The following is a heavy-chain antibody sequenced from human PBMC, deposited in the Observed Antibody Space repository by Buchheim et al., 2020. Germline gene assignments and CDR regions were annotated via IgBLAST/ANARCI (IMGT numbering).Heavy chain of an antibody. Sequence: QVHLVQSGAEVKKPGASVRVSCKASGNTFSSHHVHWVRQAPGQGLEWLGIMDPGGGSTINAQNFQGRVTMTRDTSTSTAHMELSSLTSDDTAVYFCARGADSATFYPPDYWGQGTL. J-gene: IGHJ4*02. CDR3: ARGADSATFYPPDY. CDR2: MDPGGGST. CDR1: GNTFSSHH. D-gene: IGHD1-26*01. V-gene: IGHV1-46*03.